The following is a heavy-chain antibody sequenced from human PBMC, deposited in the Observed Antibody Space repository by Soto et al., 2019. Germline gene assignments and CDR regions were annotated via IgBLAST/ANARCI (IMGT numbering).Heavy chain of an antibody. CDR1: GFTFSSYA. J-gene: IGHJ5*02. Sequence: SGFTFSSYAMSWVRQAPGKGLEWVSGISVSGANKYYADSVKGRFTISRDNAKRSLYLQMMSLTTEDTAIYYCVRGGGGGLFDPWGQGTMVTVSS. D-gene: IGHD2-15*01. CDR3: VRGGGGGLFDP. V-gene: IGHV3-48*03. CDR2: ISVSGANK.